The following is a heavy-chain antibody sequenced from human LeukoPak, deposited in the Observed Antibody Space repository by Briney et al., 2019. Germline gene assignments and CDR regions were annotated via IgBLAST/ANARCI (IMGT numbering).Heavy chain of an antibody. CDR1: GYSISSGYH. D-gene: IGHD1-7*01. CDR2: VYHSGST. Sequence: SETLSLTCAVSGYSISSGYHWGWIRQPPGKGLEWIGSVYHSGSTYYNPSLKSRVTIPVDTSKNQFSLKLSSVTAADTAVCYCARRRNWNYGGYFDYWGQGTLVTVSS. V-gene: IGHV4-38-2*01. J-gene: IGHJ4*02. CDR3: ARRRNWNYGGYFDY.